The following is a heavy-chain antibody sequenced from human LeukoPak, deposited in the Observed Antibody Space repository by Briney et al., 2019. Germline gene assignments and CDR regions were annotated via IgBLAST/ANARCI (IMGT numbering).Heavy chain of an antibody. CDR1: GFTFSSYG. J-gene: IGHJ4*02. Sequence: GGSLRLSCAASGFTFSSYGMHWVRQAPGKGLERVAVISYDGSNKYYADSVKGRFTISRDNSKNTLYLQMNSLRAEDTAVYYCAKSKGTTGTTGVDYWGQGTLVTVSS. CDR2: ISYDGSNK. D-gene: IGHD1-1*01. V-gene: IGHV3-30*18. CDR3: AKSKGTTGTTGVDY.